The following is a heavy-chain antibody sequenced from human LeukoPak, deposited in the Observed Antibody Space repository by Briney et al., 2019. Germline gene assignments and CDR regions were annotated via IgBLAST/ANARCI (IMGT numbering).Heavy chain of an antibody. Sequence: GGSLRLSCAASGFTFDDYAMHWVRQAPGKGLEWVSGISWNSSSIGYADSVKGRFTISRDNAKNSLYLQMNSLRAEDTALYYCAILGYCSGGSCSSRAFDIWGQGTMVTVSS. CDR1: GFTFDDYA. J-gene: IGHJ3*02. CDR3: AILGYCSGGSCSSRAFDI. D-gene: IGHD2-15*01. CDR2: ISWNSSSI. V-gene: IGHV3-9*01.